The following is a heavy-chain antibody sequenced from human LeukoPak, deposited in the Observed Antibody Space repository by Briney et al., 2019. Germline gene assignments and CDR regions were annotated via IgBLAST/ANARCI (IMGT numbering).Heavy chain of an antibody. D-gene: IGHD3-16*01. Sequence: TGGSLRLSCAASGFTFSTYGMSWVRRAPGKGLEWVSYISSSTTTIQYADSVKGRFTISRDNAKNSLYLQMNSLRAEDTAVYYCARDRVWGSLDYWGQGTLVTVSS. V-gene: IGHV3-48*01. CDR3: ARDRVWGSLDY. J-gene: IGHJ4*02. CDR2: ISSSTTTI. CDR1: GFTFSTYG.